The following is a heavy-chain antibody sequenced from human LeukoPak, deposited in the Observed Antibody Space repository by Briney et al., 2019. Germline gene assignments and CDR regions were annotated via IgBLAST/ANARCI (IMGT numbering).Heavy chain of an antibody. CDR2: ITSSSHM. D-gene: IGHD3-10*01. Sequence: GGSLRLSCAASGFTFKIYSMNWVRQAPGKGLEWVSSITSSSHMYYADSVKGRFTISRDNAKNSLYLQMNTLRAEDTAVYYCARDDTSAHFFDYWGQGPLVTVSS. CDR1: GFTFKIYS. CDR3: ARDDTSAHFFDY. V-gene: IGHV3-21*01. J-gene: IGHJ4*02.